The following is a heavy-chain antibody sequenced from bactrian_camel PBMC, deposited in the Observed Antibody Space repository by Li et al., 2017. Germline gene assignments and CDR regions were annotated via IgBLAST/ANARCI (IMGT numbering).Heavy chain of an antibody. D-gene: IGHD6*01. CDR1: PYTWSRYC. J-gene: IGHJ4*01. CDR2: IDDNGRT. Sequence: HVQLVESGGDSVQAGSSLRLSCTVHPYTWSRYCMGWFRQVPGLEREGIASIDDNGRTLYSDSVQGRFTISKDNAKNILYLEMNSLRPEDTAMYYCAADNVGKIGEYRFGRGQYRHWGQGTQVTVS. CDR3: AADNVGKIGEYRFGRGQYRH. V-gene: IGHV3S9*01.